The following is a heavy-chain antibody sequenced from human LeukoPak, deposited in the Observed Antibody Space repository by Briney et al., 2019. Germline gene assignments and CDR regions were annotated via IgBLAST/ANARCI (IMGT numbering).Heavy chain of an antibody. D-gene: IGHD2-21*01. J-gene: IGHJ4*02. Sequence: GGSLRLSCAASGFTFSSYGMHWVRQAPGKGLEWVSSISVSSSYICYADSVKGRFTISRDNAKNSLYLQMNSLRAEDTAVYYCARGTVGDFDYWGQGTLVTVSS. CDR2: ISVSSSYI. CDR3: ARGTVGDFDY. CDR1: GFTFSSYG. V-gene: IGHV3-21*01.